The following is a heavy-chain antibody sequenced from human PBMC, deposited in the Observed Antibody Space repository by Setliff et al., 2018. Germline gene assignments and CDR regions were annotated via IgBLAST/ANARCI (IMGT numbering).Heavy chain of an antibody. CDR1: GYAFTGHY. D-gene: IGHD3-3*01. V-gene: IGHV1-69*13. CDR3: ARDRFYNSWSGTSITAPHDAFDI. CDR2: IIPMFGPA. J-gene: IGHJ3*02. Sequence: SVKVSCKASGYAFTGHYIHWVRQAPGQGLEWMGGIIPMFGPANYAQKFQGRVTITADESTSTAYMELSSLRSEDTAVYFCARDRFYNSWSGTSITAPHDAFDIWGQGTMVTVSS.